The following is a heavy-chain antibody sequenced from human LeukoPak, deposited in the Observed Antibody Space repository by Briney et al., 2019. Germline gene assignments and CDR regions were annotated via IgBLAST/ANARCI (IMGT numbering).Heavy chain of an antibody. CDR2: IYPGDSDT. D-gene: IGHD5-24*01. J-gene: IGHJ4*02. CDR3: ARVEMATMKGFDY. Sequence: GESLKISCKGSGYSFTSYWIGWVRQMPGKGLEWMGIIYPGDSDTRYTPSFQGQVTISADKSISTAYLQWSSLKASDTAMYYCARVEMATMKGFDYWGQGTLVTVSS. V-gene: IGHV5-51*01. CDR1: GYSFTSYW.